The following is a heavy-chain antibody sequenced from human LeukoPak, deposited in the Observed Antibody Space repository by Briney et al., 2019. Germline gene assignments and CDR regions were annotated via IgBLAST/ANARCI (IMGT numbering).Heavy chain of an antibody. CDR1: GYTFSGYF. J-gene: IGHJ3*02. Sequence: ASVKVSCKASGYTFSGYFMHWVRQAPGQGLEWMGWINPNSGGTNYAQKFQGRVTMTRDTSISTAYMELSRLRSDDTAVYYCAKAHYYDSSGYVEDDAFDIWGQGTMVTVSS. V-gene: IGHV1-2*02. D-gene: IGHD3-22*01. CDR3: AKAHYYDSSGYVEDDAFDI. CDR2: INPNSGGT.